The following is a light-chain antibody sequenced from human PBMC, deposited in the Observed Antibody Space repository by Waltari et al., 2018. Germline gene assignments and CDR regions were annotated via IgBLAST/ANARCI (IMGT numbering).Light chain of an antibody. CDR2: AAS. CDR3: QQYYNWPGT. J-gene: IGKJ1*01. V-gene: IGKV3-15*01. Sequence: DIVMPQSPASLSVSPGERATLSCRASQSVSSSLAWYQLKPGQAPRLLIYAASTRATGIPARFSGSGSGTEFSLTISSMQSEDFALYYCQQYYNWPGTFGQGTKVEIK. CDR1: QSVSSS.